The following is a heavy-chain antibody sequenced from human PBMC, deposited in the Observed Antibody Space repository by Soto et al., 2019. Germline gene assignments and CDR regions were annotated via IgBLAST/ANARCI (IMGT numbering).Heavy chain of an antibody. V-gene: IGHV4-59*01. J-gene: IGHJ4*02. Sequence: TSETLSLTCTVSGGSISSSYWTWIRQHPGKGLEWIGYIYYSGRYNYNPSLESRLTISIDTSKNQFSLRLASVTAADTAVYYCARTLPNRQLFDSWSQGTLVTVSS. CDR3: ARTLPNRQLFDS. CDR2: IYYSGRY. D-gene: IGHD1-1*01. CDR1: GGSISSSY.